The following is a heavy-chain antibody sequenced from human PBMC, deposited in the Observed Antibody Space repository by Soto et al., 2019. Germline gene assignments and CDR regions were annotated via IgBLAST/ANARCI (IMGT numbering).Heavy chain of an antibody. CDR2: ISGSGAIT. J-gene: IGHJ4*02. V-gene: IGHV3-23*01. D-gene: IGHD6-19*01. CDR1: GFTFRHHA. CDR3: ARGARSGWYGPFDY. Sequence: VGSLRLSCTASGFTFRHHAMSWIRQAPGKGLEWVSTISGSGAITHYADSVKGRFTISRDNSNDTLYLQMDNLRAEATATYYCARGARSGWYGPFDYWGEGTLVTVSS.